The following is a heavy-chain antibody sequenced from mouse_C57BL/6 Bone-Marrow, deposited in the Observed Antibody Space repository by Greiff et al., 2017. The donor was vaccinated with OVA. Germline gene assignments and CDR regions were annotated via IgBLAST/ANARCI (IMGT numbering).Heavy chain of an antibody. CDR3: ARGPGTDY. D-gene: IGHD4-1*01. CDR1: GYTFTDYN. Sequence: VQLQQSGPELVKPGASVKMSCTASGYTFTDYNMHWVKQSHGTSLEWIGYINPNNGGTSYNQTFKGKATLTVNKSSSTAYMELRSLTSEDSAVYYCARGPGTDYWGQGTTLTVSS. CDR2: INPNNGGT. J-gene: IGHJ2*01. V-gene: IGHV1-22*01.